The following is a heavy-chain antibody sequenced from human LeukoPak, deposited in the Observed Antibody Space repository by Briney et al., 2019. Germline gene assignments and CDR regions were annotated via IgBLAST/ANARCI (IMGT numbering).Heavy chain of an antibody. CDR2: MYYSGST. D-gene: IGHD3-22*01. J-gene: IGHJ5*02. CDR3: ARPYYYDSRIDP. V-gene: IGHV4-30-4*01. Sequence: TQTLSLTCTVSGGSISSGDYYWSWIRQPPEKGLEWIAYMYYSGSTYYNPSLKSRVTMSADTSKNQLSLKLSSVTAADTAVYYCARPYYYDSRIDPWGQGILVTVSS. CDR1: GGSISSGDYY.